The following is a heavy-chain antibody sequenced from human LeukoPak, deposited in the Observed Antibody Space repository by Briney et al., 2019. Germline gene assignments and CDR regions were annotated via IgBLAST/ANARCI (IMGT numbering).Heavy chain of an antibody. CDR3: AREREYYYDSSGYRPNNWFDP. J-gene: IGHJ5*02. Sequence: ASVKVSCKASGYTFTSYGISWVRQAPGQGLEWMGWISAYNGNTNYAQKLQGRVTMTTDTSPSTAYMELRSLRSDDTAVYYCAREREYYYDSSGYRPNNWFDPWGQGTLVTVSS. D-gene: IGHD3-22*01. CDR1: GYTFTSYG. V-gene: IGHV1-18*01. CDR2: ISAYNGNT.